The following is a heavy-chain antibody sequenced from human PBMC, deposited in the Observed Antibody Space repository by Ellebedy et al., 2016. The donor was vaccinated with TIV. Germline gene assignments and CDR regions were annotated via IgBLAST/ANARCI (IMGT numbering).Heavy chain of an antibody. CDR2: ISAYNGNT. J-gene: IGHJ6*02. V-gene: IGHV1-18*04. CDR3: ARDQDDFWSGYSDYYYGMDV. D-gene: IGHD3-3*01. Sequence: ASVKVSCKASGYTFTSYYMHWVRQAPGQGLEWMGWISAYNGNTNYAQKLQGRVTMTTDTSTSTAYMELRSLRSDDTAVYYCARDQDDFWSGYSDYYYGMDVWGQGTTVTVSS. CDR1: GYTFTSYY.